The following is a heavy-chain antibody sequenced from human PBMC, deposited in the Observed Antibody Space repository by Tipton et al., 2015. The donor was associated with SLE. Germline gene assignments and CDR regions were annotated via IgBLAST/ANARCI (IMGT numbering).Heavy chain of an antibody. CDR3: VYGDAYYFDY. CDR1: GGSFSGYY. J-gene: IGHJ4*02. Sequence: TLSLTCAVYGGSFSGYYWSWIRQPPGKGLEWIGELNHSESTNYNPSLKSRITISVDTSKNQFSLKLSSVTAADTAVYYCVYGDAYYFDYWGQGTLVTVSS. V-gene: IGHV4-34*01. D-gene: IGHD4-17*01. CDR2: LNHSEST.